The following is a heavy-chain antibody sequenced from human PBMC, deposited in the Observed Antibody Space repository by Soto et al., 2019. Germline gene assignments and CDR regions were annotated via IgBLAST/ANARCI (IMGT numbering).Heavy chain of an antibody. D-gene: IGHD1-26*01. J-gene: IGHJ4*02. CDR3: ARVRGYSGYRYFDY. CDR2: INHSGST. V-gene: IGHV4-34*01. Sequence: SETLSLTCAVYGGSFSGYYWSWIRQPPGKGLEWIGEINHSGSTNYNPSLKSRVTISVDTSKNQFSLKLSSVTAADTAVYYCARVRGYSGYRYFDYWGQGTLVTVSS. CDR1: GGSFSGYY.